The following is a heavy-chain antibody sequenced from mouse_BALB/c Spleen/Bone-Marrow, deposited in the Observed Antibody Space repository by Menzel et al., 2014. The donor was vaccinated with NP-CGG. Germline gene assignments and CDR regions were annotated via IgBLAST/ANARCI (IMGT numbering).Heavy chain of an antibody. Sequence: VQLKESGGGLVQPGGSRKLSRAASGFTFSRSGMHWVRQAPEKGLEWVAYISSGSSTIYYADTMKGRFTISRDNPKNTLFLQMTSLRSEDTAMYYCARARSTMITTGAMDYWGQGTSVTVSS. CDR1: GFTFSRSG. CDR3: ARARSTMITTGAMDY. J-gene: IGHJ4*01. V-gene: IGHV5-17*02. CDR2: ISSGSSTI. D-gene: IGHD2-4*01.